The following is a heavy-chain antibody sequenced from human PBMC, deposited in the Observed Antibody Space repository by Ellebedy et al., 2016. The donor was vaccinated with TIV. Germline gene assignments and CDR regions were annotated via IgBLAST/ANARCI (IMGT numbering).Heavy chain of an antibody. CDR2: INPNSGGT. CDR1: GYTFTGYY. CDR3: ARGLAVADIDYYYYYGMDV. V-gene: IGHV1-2*04. J-gene: IGHJ6*02. D-gene: IGHD6-19*01. Sequence: ASVKVSCXASGYTFTGYYMHWVRQAPGQGLEWMGWINPNSGGTNYAQKFQGWVTMTRDTSISTAYMELSRLRSDDTAVYYCARGLAVADIDYYYYYGMDVWGQGTTVTVSS.